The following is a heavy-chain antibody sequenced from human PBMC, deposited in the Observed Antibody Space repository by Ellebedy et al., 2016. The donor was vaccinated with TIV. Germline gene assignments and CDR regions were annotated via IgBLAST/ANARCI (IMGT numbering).Heavy chain of an antibody. V-gene: IGHV1-46*03. CDR2: INPSGGST. D-gene: IGHD5-12*01. J-gene: IGHJ4*02. CDR1: GYTFTSYY. CDR3: ASEWLRQGALDY. Sequence: ASVKVSXXASGYTFTSYYMHWVRQAPGQGLEWMGIINPSGGSTSYAQKFQGRVTMTRDTSTSTVYMELSSLRSEDTAVYYCASEWLRQGALDYWGQGTLVTVSS.